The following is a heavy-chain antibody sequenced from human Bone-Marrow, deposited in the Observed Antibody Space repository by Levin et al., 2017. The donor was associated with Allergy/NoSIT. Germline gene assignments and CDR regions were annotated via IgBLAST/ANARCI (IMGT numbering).Heavy chain of an antibody. Sequence: RASVKVSCKASGDTLDRSAISWVRQAPGQGLEWVGGIIPIFGTTNYAQKFQDRVTITADRSTSTVYMELRSLRSEDTAIFYCARYPARGSMFFWFFDLWGRGTLVTVSS. V-gene: IGHV1-69*06. D-gene: IGHD3-10*02. CDR1: GDTLDRSA. J-gene: IGHJ2*01. CDR2: IIPIFGTT. CDR3: ARYPARGSMFFWFFDL.